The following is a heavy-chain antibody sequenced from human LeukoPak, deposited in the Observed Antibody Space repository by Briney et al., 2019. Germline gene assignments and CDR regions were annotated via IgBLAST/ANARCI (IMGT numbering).Heavy chain of an antibody. CDR2: INPNSGGT. D-gene: IGHD1/OR15-1a*01. CDR3: ARDATGTRPITFDMDV. CDR1: GYTFTSYY. J-gene: IGHJ6*02. V-gene: IGHV1-2*04. Sequence: GASVKVSCKASGYTFTSYYMHWVRQAPGQGLEWMGWINPNSGGTNYAQKFQGWVTMTRDTSISTAYMELSRLRSDDTAVYYCARDATGTRPITFDMDVWGQGTTVTVSS.